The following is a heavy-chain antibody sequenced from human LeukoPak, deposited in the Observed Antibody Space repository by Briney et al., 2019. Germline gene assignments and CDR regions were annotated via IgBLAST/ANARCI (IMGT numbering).Heavy chain of an antibody. V-gene: IGHV3-74*01. CDR3: AKSVWLPPNFDY. D-gene: IGHD6-19*01. CDR1: GFIFNSYW. J-gene: IGHJ4*02. Sequence: GGSLRLSCVGSGFIFNSYWMHWVRQAPGKGLVWVSRIKYDGSTTYYADSVRGRFSVSRDNAKNTLYLQMSSLRAEDTAVYYCAKSVWLPPNFDYWGQGTLVTVSS. CDR2: IKYDGSTT.